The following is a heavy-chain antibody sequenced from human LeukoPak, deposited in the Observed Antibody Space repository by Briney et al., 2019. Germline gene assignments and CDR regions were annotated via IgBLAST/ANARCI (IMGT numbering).Heavy chain of an antibody. CDR1: GFTFSDYE. CDR2: INTVGNII. D-gene: IGHD5-18*01. J-gene: IGHJ4*02. CDR3: ATLNSFGSDY. V-gene: IGHV3-48*03. Sequence: PGGSLRLSCVASGFTFSDYEMNWVRQAPGKGLEWLSFINTVGNIIYYADSVKGRFTISRDNAKNTVYLQLNSLRVEDTAMYYCATLNSFGSDYWGRGVLVTVSS.